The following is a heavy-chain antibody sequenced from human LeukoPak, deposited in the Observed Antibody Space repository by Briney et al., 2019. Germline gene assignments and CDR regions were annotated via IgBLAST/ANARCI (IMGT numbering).Heavy chain of an antibody. J-gene: IGHJ4*02. CDR3: ATQRGDSSGYYGGY. CDR2: IIPIFGTA. V-gene: IGHV1-69*05. CDR1: GGTFISYA. D-gene: IGHD3-22*01. Sequence: GSSVKVSFKASGGTFISYAISWVRQAPGQGLEWMGGIIPIFGTANYAQKFQGRVTITTDESTSTAYMELSSLRSEDTAVYYCATQRGDSSGYYGGYWGQGTLVTVSS.